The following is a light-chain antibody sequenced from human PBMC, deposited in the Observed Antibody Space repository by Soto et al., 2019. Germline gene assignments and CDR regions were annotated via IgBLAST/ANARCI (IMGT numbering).Light chain of an antibody. CDR1: NSNIGASYD. CDR2: SNN. CDR3: SLYTTPDTDI. V-gene: IGLV1-40*01. Sequence: QSVLTQPPSVSGAPGQRVTISCTGSNSNIGASYDVHWYQQLPGTAPKLLISSNNNRPSGVPDRFSGSKSGNTASLTISGLQPEDGTDYFCSLYTTPDTDIFGTGTKLTVL. J-gene: IGLJ1*01.